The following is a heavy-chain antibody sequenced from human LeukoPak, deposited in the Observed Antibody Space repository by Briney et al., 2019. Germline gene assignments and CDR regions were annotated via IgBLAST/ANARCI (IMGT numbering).Heavy chain of an antibody. V-gene: IGHV3-23*01. CDR3: AKEQGWFGECSTY. CDR1: GFTFSSYA. D-gene: IGHD3-10*01. J-gene: IGHJ4*02. CDR2: IGGNGGST. Sequence: GGSLRLSCAASGFTFSSYAMSWVRQAPGRGLEWVSAIGGNGGSTYYAESVKGRFTISRDNSKNTLYLQMDSLRADDTALYYCAKEQGWFGECSTYWGQGTLVTVSS.